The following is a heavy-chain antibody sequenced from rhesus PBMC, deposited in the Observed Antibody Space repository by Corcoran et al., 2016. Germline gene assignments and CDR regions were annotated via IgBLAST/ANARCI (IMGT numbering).Heavy chain of an antibody. Sequence: QVQLQESGPGLVKPSETLSLTCAVSGGSVSSSNWWSWIRQPPGKGLEWIGYISGSIGRTYYNPSHEIRVTISSDTSKNPFFRKLSSVNAAETAVYYCARVYDRGYYTGRYFDYWGQGVLVTVSS. CDR3: ARVYDRGYYTGRYFDY. CDR2: ISGSIGRT. CDR1: GGSVSSSNW. V-gene: IGHV4-65*01. J-gene: IGHJ4*01. D-gene: IGHD3-28*01.